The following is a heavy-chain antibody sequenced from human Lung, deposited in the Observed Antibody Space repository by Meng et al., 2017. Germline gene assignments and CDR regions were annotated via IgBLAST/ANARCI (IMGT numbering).Heavy chain of an antibody. V-gene: IGHV1-46*03. D-gene: IGHD4-17*01. CDR1: GYTFTSYY. J-gene: IGHJ4*02. Sequence: QVQLVQSGAEVKKPGASVKASCKASGYTFTSYYMHWVRQAPGQGLEWMGIIDPSGGSTDYAQKFQGRVTVTGDTSTSTVYMDLSSLRSEDTAVYYCTISDYGNFDYWGQGTLVTVSS. CDR3: TISDYGNFDY. CDR2: IDPSGGST.